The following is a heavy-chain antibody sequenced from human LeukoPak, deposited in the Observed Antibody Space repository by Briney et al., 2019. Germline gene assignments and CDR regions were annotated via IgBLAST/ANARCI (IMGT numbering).Heavy chain of an antibody. J-gene: IGHJ4*02. Sequence: GGSLRLSCTASGFTFSSYAMSWVRQAPGKGLNWVSTISNNGVSTYYADSMKGRFTVSRDNSRNTLYLQMNSLRAEDTAVYYCAKDPEPYDFHYFDYSGQGTLVAVSS. CDR2: ISNNGVST. D-gene: IGHD3-3*01. CDR3: AKDPEPYDFHYFDY. V-gene: IGHV3-23*01. CDR1: GFTFSSYA.